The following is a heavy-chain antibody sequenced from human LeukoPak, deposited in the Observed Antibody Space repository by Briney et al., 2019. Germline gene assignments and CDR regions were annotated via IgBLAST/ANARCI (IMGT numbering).Heavy chain of an antibody. CDR3: ARGRPPVGGYYPFYY. Sequence: SETLSLTCAVYGGSFSGYYWSWIRQPPGKGLEWIGEISHSGSTNYNPSLKSRVTISVDTSKNQFSLKLSSVTAADTAVYYCARGRPPVGGYYPFYYWGQGTLVTVSS. J-gene: IGHJ4*02. CDR1: GGSFSGYY. D-gene: IGHD3-22*01. V-gene: IGHV4-34*01. CDR2: ISHSGST.